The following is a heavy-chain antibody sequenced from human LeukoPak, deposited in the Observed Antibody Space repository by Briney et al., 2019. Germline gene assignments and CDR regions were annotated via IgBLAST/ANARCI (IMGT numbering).Heavy chain of an antibody. V-gene: IGHV3-7*01. J-gene: IGHJ4*02. D-gene: IGHD3-10*01. CDR2: INPDGRDT. Sequence: PGGSLRLSCAASGFTFSSYSMNWVRQVPGKGLEWVAHINPDGRDTYYVDSVKGRFTISRDNAKNSLYLQMNSLRAEDTAVYYCAGDHLGGGFVDYWGQGTLVTVSS. CDR3: AGDHLGGGFVDY. CDR1: GFTFSSYS.